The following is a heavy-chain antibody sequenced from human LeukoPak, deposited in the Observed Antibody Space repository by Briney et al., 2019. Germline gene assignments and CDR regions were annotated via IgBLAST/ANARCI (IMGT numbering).Heavy chain of an antibody. V-gene: IGHV3-23*01. CDR2: VSGRDDST. D-gene: IGHD3-9*01. CDR1: GFTFSNYA. Sequence: GWSLRLSCAEYGFTFSNYASCWARQAPGKGLEWVSAVSGRDDSTYYADSVKGRFTISRDTSKNTLYLQMNSLRAEDTAVYYCAKWGDYDILTGYYDPDYWGQGTLVTVSS. J-gene: IGHJ4*02. CDR3: AKWGDYDILTGYYDPDY.